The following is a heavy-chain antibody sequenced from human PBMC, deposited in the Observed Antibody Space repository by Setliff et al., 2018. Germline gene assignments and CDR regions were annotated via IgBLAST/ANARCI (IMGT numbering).Heavy chain of an antibody. CDR1: GGTFINYA. Sequence: GASVKVSCKASGGTFINYAISWVRQAPGQGLEWMGGIIPIFGTAKYAQKFQGRVTITADQSTRTAYMELSSLRAEDTAVYFCARGVQDNFWSGYYYYYGMDVWGQGTTVTSP. V-gene: IGHV1-69*13. J-gene: IGHJ6*02. CDR3: ARGVQDNFWSGYYYYYGMDV. D-gene: IGHD3-3*01. CDR2: IIPIFGTA.